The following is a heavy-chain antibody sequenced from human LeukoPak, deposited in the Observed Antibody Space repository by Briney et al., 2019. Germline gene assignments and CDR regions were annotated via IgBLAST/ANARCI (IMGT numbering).Heavy chain of an antibody. CDR3: ARTRMSANTYYYFDC. J-gene: IGHJ4*02. Sequence: GGSLRLSCAASGFTFSNYAMSWVRQAPGKRLEWVSSVSGGGGTTYYADSVKGRFTISRDNSNNTLYLQMNSLRAEDTAVYYCARTRMSANTYYYFDCWGQGTLVTVSS. V-gene: IGHV3-23*01. CDR2: VSGGGGTT. D-gene: IGHD1-14*01. CDR1: GFTFSNYA.